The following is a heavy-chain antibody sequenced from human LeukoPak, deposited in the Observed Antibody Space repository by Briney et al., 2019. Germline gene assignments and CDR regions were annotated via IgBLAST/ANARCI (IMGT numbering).Heavy chain of an antibody. Sequence: PSETLSLTCAVYGGSFSGYYWSWIRQPPGKGLEWIGEINHSGSTNYNPSLKSRVTISVDTSKNQFSLKLSSVTAADTAVYYCARAPRMIVEPYRPTGWSYFDYWGQGTLVTVSS. CDR1: GGSFSGYY. J-gene: IGHJ4*02. D-gene: IGHD3-22*01. CDR2: INHSGST. V-gene: IGHV4-34*01. CDR3: ARAPRMIVEPYRPTGWSYFDY.